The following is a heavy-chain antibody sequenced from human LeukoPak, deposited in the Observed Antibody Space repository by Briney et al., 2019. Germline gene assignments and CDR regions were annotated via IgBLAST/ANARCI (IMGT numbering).Heavy chain of an antibody. Sequence: GGSLRLSCAASGFTFSSYSMNWVRQAPGKGLEWVGRIRSKANNCATTYTASVRGRFIFSRDDSKSTAWLQMNSLRIEDSALYYCTRHTTGSPEFDPWGQGTLVTVAS. CDR2: IRSKANNCAT. V-gene: IGHV3-73*01. J-gene: IGHJ5*02. CDR1: GFTFSSYS. CDR3: TRHTTGSPEFDP. D-gene: IGHD1-26*01.